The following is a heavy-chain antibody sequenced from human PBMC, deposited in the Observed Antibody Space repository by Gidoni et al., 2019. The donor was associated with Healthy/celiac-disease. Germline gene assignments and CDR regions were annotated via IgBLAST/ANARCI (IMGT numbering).Heavy chain of an antibody. Sequence: QVHLVDFGGGVVKPGRSLRLSCAASGFTFSSYAMHWVRQAPGKGLEWVAVISFDGANKYYADSVKGRVTISRDISKNTLYLQMNSLRAEDTAVYYCARDLLPKSSPRLRWIMGYWGQGTLVIVSS. CDR3: ARDLLPKSSPRLRWIMGY. V-gene: IGHV3-30-3*01. D-gene: IGHD4-17*01. J-gene: IGHJ4*02. CDR1: GFTFSSYA. CDR2: ISFDGANK.